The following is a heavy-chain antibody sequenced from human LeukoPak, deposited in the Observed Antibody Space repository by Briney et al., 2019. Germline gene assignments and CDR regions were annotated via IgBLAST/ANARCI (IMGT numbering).Heavy chain of an antibody. CDR2: ISSSGSTV. D-gene: IGHD4-17*01. V-gene: IGHV3-48*03. CDR3: AVTTLGFALDY. J-gene: IGHJ4*02. CDR1: GFTFSSYE. Sequence: GGSLRLSCAASGFTFSSYEMNWVRQAPGKGLEWVSYISSSGSTVYYADSVKGRFTISKDNAKNSLYLQMNSLRAEDTAVYYCAVTTLGFALDYWGQGTLVTVS.